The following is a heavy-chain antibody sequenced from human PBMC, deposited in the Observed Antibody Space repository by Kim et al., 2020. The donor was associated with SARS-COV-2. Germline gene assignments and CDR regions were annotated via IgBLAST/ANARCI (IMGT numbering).Heavy chain of an antibody. V-gene: IGHV4-30-4*01. Sequence: SETLSLNCTVSGGSISSGDYYWSWIRQPPGKGLEWIGYIYYSGSTYYNPSLKSRVTIAVDTSKNQFSLKLSSVTAADTAVYYCARDGLRERYSYGYGHDAFEIWGQGTMVTVSS. CDR3: ARDGLRERYSYGYGHDAFEI. J-gene: IGHJ3*02. CDR2: IYYSGST. D-gene: IGHD5-18*01. CDR1: GGSISSGDYY.